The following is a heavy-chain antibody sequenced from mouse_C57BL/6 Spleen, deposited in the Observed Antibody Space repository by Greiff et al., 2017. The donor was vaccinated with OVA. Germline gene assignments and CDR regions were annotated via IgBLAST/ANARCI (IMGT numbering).Heavy chain of an antibody. CDR2: IDPSDSYT. D-gene: IGHD1-1*01. V-gene: IGHV1-69*01. CDR3: ARGDTTVVDWYFDV. CDR1: GYTFTSYW. Sequence: VQLQPPGAELVMPGASVKLSCKASGYTFTSYWLHWVKQRPGQGLAWIGEIDPSDSYTNYNQKFKGKSTLNVDKSSSTAYMQLSSLTSEDSAVYYCARGDTTVVDWYFDVWGTGTTVTVSS. J-gene: IGHJ1*03.